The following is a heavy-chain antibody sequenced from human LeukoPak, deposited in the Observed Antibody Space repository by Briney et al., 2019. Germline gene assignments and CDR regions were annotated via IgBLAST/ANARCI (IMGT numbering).Heavy chain of an antibody. V-gene: IGHV1-18*01. CDR1: GGTFSSYA. D-gene: IGHD5-24*01. CDR2: ISAYNGNT. Sequence: ASVKVSCKASGGTFSSYAISWVRQAPGQGLEWMGWISAYNGNTNYAQKLQGRVTMTTDTSISTAYMELSRLRSDDTAVYDCARVPSMARRIFDYWGQGTLVTVSS. J-gene: IGHJ4*02. CDR3: ARVPSMARRIFDY.